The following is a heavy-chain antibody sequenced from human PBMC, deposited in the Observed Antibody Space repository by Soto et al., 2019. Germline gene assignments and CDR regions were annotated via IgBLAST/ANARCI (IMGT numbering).Heavy chain of an antibody. J-gene: IGHJ4*02. CDR3: AKITIAAAGPLRWDDY. Sequence: QAGGSLRLSCAASGFTFSSYGMHWVRQAPGKGLEWVAVISYDGSNKYYADSVKGRFTISRDNSKNTLYLQMNSLRAEDTAVYYCAKITIAAAGPLRWDDYWGQGTLVTVSS. V-gene: IGHV3-30*18. D-gene: IGHD6-13*01. CDR2: ISYDGSNK. CDR1: GFTFSSYG.